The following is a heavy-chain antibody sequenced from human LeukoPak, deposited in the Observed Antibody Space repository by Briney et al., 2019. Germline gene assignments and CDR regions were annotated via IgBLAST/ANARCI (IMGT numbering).Heavy chain of an antibody. CDR3: ASTGREIVVVYAFDI. Sequence: PSETLSLTCTVSGASISSGGYYWSWIRQHPGKGLEWIGYIYYNGSTYYNPSLKSRVTISLDTFKNQFSLKLSSVTAADTAVYYCASTGREIVVVYAFDIWGQGTMITVSS. D-gene: IGHD3-22*01. J-gene: IGHJ3*02. V-gene: IGHV4-31*03. CDR1: GASISSGGYY. CDR2: IYYNGST.